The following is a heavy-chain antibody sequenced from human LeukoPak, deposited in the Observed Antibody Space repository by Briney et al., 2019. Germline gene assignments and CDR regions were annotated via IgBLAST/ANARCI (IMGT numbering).Heavy chain of an antibody. V-gene: IGHV3-30*02. CDR1: GFTFSSYG. CDR2: IRYDGSNK. Sequence: GGSLRLSCAASGFTFSSYGMHWVRQAPGKGLEWVAFIRYDGSNKYYADSVKGRFTISRDNSKNTLYLQMKSLRAEDTAVYYCAKAYIVATKKPRPVYYYYYMDVWGKGTTVTISS. CDR3: AKAYIVATKKPRPVYYYYYMDV. J-gene: IGHJ6*03. D-gene: IGHD5-12*01.